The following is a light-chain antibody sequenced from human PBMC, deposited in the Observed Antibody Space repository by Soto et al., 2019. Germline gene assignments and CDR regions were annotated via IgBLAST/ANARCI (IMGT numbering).Light chain of an antibody. Sequence: DIQMTQSPCSLSASVGDRVTITCRASQSISSYLNWYQQKPGKAPKLLIYAASSLQSGVPSRFSGSASGTDFTLTISSLQPEDFATYYCQQSYSTLPYTFGQGTKLEIK. CDR3: QQSYSTLPYT. J-gene: IGKJ2*01. CDR1: QSISSY. CDR2: AAS. V-gene: IGKV1-39*01.